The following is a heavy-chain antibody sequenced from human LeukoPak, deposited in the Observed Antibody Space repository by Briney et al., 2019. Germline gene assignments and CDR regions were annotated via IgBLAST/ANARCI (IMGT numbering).Heavy chain of an antibody. CDR3: PTFYHEYSPY. Sequence: GGSLRLSCAASGFSFMNAWMIWVRQAPGKGLEWVGRIKSNADGGTPDYAAPARGRFTISRDDSKNTLYLQMNSLKTEDTAVYYCPTFYHEYSPYWGRGTLVTVSS. CDR2: IKSNADGGTP. D-gene: IGHD2/OR15-2a*01. J-gene: IGHJ4*02. V-gene: IGHV3-15*01. CDR1: GFSFMNAW.